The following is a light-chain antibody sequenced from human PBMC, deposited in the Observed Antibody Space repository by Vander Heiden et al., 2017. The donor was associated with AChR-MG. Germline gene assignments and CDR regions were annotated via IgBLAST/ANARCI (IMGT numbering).Light chain of an antibody. CDR2: ATF. Sequence: ETVMTQSPATLPLSPGETATLPCRASESVNTNYLSWYPQKPGQAPRLLVYATFTTATGVPPRFSGTGSGTDFTLTITGLQPEDFAVYYCHQDDNLPQTFGRGTKVEVK. V-gene: IGKV3D-7*01. J-gene: IGKJ1*01. CDR1: ESVNTNY. CDR3: HQDDNLPQT.